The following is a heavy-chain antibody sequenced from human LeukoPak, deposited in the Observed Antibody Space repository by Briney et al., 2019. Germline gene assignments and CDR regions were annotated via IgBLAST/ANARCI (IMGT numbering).Heavy chain of an antibody. J-gene: IGHJ6*02. CDR3: AKVGHDSSGIDYGMDV. CDR2: ISGSGSTI. Sequence: PGGSLRLSCATSGFTFSDYYMSWIRQAPGKGLEWVSYISGSGSTIYYADSVMGRFTISRDNAKNSLYLQMNSLRAEDTALYYCAKVGHDSSGIDYGMDVWGQGTTVTVSS. D-gene: IGHD3-22*01. CDR1: GFTFSDYY. V-gene: IGHV3-11*01.